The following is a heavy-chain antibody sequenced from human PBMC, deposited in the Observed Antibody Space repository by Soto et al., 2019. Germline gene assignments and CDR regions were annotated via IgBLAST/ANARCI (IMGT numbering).Heavy chain of an antibody. CDR2: ISYDGSNK. Sequence: QVHLVESGGGVVQPGRSLRLSCAASGFTFTSHAMNWVRQAPGKGLEWVAVISYDGSNKYYADSVKGRFTISRDNSKNTLFLQMSSLRAEDTAVYYCARGRGQWLLLAGFDYWGQGTLVTVSS. J-gene: IGHJ4*02. V-gene: IGHV3-30-3*01. CDR1: GFTFTSHA. CDR3: ARGRGQWLLLAGFDY. D-gene: IGHD2-15*01.